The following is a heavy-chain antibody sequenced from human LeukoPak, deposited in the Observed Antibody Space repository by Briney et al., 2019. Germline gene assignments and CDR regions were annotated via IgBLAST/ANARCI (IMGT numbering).Heavy chain of an antibody. D-gene: IGHD3-9*01. CDR3: ARDGRGEMTGYPTSYGMDV. V-gene: IGHV3-48*03. Sequence: GGSLRLSCAASGFTFSSYEMNWVRQAPGKGLEWVSYISSSGGTIYYADSVKGRFTISRDNAKNSLYLQMNSLRAEDTAVYYCARDGRGEMTGYPTSYGMDVWGQGTTVTVSS. CDR2: ISSSGGTI. CDR1: GFTFSSYE. J-gene: IGHJ6*02.